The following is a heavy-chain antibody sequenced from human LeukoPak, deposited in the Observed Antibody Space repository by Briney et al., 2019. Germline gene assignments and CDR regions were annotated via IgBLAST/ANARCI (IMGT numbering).Heavy chain of an antibody. CDR2: IWLDGSKK. CDR1: GFIFSSYG. J-gene: IGHJ4*02. CDR3: ARDGCGGDCYLADY. Sequence: GGSLRLSCAASGFIFSSYGMHWVRQAPGKGLEWVAVIWLDGSKKYYADSVKGRITISRDDSKNTLYLQMNSLRAEDTAVYYCARDGCGGDCYLADYWGQGTLLTVSS. D-gene: IGHD2-21*02. V-gene: IGHV3-33*01.